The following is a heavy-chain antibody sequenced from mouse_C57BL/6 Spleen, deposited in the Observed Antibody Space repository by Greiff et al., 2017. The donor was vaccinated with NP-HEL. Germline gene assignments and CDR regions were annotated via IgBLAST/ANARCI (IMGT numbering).Heavy chain of an antibody. V-gene: IGHV1-15*01. CDR2: IDPETGGT. J-gene: IGHJ3*01. Sequence: VQLQQSGAELVRPGASVTLSCKASGYTFTDYEMHWVKQTPVHGLEWIGAIDPETGGTAYNQKFKGKAILTADKSSSTAYMELRSLTSEDSAAYYCTSYYDYGAWFAYWGQGTLVTVSA. D-gene: IGHD2-4*01. CDR3: TSYYDYGAWFAY. CDR1: GYTFTDYE.